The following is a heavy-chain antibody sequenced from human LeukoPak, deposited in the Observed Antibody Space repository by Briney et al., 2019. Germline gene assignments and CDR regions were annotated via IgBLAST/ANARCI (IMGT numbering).Heavy chain of an antibody. CDR3: ARLITFEGAFDI. CDR1: GGSISSSSYY. Sequence: SETLSLTCTVSGGSISSSSYYWGWIRQPPGKGLEWIGSIYYSGSTYYNPSLKSRVTISVDTSKNQFSLKLSSVTAADTAVYYCARLITFEGAFDIWGQGTMVTVSS. D-gene: IGHD3-16*01. CDR2: IYYSGST. V-gene: IGHV4-39*01. J-gene: IGHJ3*02.